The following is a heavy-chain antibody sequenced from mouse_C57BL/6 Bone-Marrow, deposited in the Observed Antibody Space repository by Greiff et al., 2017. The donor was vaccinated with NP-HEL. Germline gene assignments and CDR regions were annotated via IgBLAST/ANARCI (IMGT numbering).Heavy chain of an antibody. CDR3: ARPTMVTTGAMDY. V-gene: IGHV5-4*01. D-gene: IGHD2-9*01. Sequence: EVQRVESGGGLVKPGGSLKLSCAASGFTFSSYAMSWVRQTPEKRLEWVATISDGGSYTYYPDNVKGRFTISRDNAKNNLYLQMSHLKSEDTAMYYCARPTMVTTGAMDYWGQGTSVTVSS. CDR1: GFTFSSYA. J-gene: IGHJ4*01. CDR2: ISDGGSYT.